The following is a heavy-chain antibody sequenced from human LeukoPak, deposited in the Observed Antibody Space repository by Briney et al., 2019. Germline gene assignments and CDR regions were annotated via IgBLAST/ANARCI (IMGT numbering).Heavy chain of an antibody. J-gene: IGHJ4*02. Sequence: GGSLRLSCAASGFTFRTNYMGWVRQAPGKGLEWVSVIYSGGATYYADSVKGRFTISRDNSKNTLYLQMNSLRAEDTAVYYCAREKNDIVLTSYYFDYWGTGTLVTVSS. CDR2: IYSGGAT. V-gene: IGHV3-53*01. D-gene: IGHD5-12*01. CDR1: GFTFRTNY. CDR3: AREKNDIVLTSYYFDY.